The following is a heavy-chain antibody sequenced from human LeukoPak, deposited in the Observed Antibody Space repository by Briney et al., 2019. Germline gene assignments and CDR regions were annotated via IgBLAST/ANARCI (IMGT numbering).Heavy chain of an antibody. J-gene: IGHJ5*02. CDR2: INHDGSDT. V-gene: IGHV3-74*01. Sequence: GGSLRLSCAASGFTFKLYWMHWVRQVPGRGPVWVSRINHDGSDTIYADSVRGRFTISRDDAKNTLYLQMNNLRAEDTAVYYCARDSSSWSNNWFDPWGQGTLVTVSS. CDR3: ARDSSSWSNNWFDP. CDR1: GFTFKLYW. D-gene: IGHD6-13*01.